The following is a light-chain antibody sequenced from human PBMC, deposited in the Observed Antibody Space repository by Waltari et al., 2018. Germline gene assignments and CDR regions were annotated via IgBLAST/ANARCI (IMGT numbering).Light chain of an antibody. CDR1: TPNIGDNP. CDR3: ASWDDNLSAWV. Sequence: QFVLTQPPSVSGTPGQRVTISCSGRTPNIGDNPVNWYQQFPRTAPRLLIHTNDQRPSGVPDRFSGSKSGNSASLAISALQSEDEADYYCASWDDNLSAWVFGGGTKLSVL. V-gene: IGLV1-44*01. J-gene: IGLJ3*02. CDR2: TND.